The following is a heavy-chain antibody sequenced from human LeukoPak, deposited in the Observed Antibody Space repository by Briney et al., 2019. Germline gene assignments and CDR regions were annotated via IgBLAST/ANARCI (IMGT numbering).Heavy chain of an antibody. CDR1: GFTFSSYG. J-gene: IGHJ4*02. CDR2: ISPRSNTI. Sequence: GGSLRLSCAASGFTFSSYGMHWVRQAPGKGLEWISYISPRSNTIYYADSVKGRFTISRDNAKNSLYLQMNSLRAEDTAVYYCARRIYYDNSGYRYWGQGTLVTVSS. D-gene: IGHD3-22*01. CDR3: ARRIYYDNSGYRY. V-gene: IGHV3-48*04.